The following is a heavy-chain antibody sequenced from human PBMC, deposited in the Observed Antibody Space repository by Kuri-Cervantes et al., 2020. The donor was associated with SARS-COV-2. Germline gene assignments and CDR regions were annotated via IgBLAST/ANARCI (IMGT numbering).Heavy chain of an antibody. CDR1: GFTFSSYA. V-gene: IGHV3-23*01. J-gene: IGHJ4*02. Sequence: GGSLRLSCTASGFTFSSYAMSWVRQAPGKGLERVSAISGSGDSTYQADSVKGRSTISRDNSKNTLYLQMNSLRAEDTATYFCARDTGWYVFDYWGQGTLVTVSS. CDR3: ARDTGWYVFDY. D-gene: IGHD6-19*01. CDR2: ISGSGDST.